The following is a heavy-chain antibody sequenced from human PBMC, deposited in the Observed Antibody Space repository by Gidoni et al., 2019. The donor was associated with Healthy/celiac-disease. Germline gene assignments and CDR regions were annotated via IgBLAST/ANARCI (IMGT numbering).Heavy chain of an antibody. V-gene: IGHV4-31*03. CDR1: GGSISSGGYY. J-gene: IGHJ5*02. CDR3: ARGHCSSTSCPLGWFDP. Sequence: QVQLQESGPGLVKPSQTLSLTCTVSGGSISSGGYYWSWIRQHPGKGLEWIGYIYHSGSTYYNPSLKSRVTISVDTSKNQFSLKLSSVTAADTAVYYCARGHCSSTSCPLGWFDPWGQGTLVTVSS. CDR2: IYHSGST. D-gene: IGHD2-2*01.